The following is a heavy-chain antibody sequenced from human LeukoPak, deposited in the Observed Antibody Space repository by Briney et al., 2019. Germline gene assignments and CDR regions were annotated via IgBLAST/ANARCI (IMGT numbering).Heavy chain of an antibody. CDR1: GYTFTSYG. CDR3: ASSSDKLTIDY. Sequence: ASVKVCCKASGYTFTSYGISWVRQAPGQGLEWMGWISAYNGNTNYAQKLQGRVTMTTDTATSTAYMELRSPRSDDRAVDYCASSSDKLTIDYWGQGTLVTVSS. CDR2: ISAYNGNT. D-gene: IGHD3-22*01. V-gene: IGHV1-18*01. J-gene: IGHJ4*02.